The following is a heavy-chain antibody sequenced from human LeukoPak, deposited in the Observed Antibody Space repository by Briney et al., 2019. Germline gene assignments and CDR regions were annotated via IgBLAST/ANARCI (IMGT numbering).Heavy chain of an antibody. J-gene: IGHJ5*02. CDR1: GFTVSSNY. CDR3: ARERGPYCSDGSCYGGYNWFDP. Sequence: GGSLRLSCAASGFTVSSNYMSLVRQAPGKGLEWVSVIYSGGSTYYADSVKGRFTISRDNSKNTLYLQMNSLRAEDTAVYYCARERGPYCSDGSCYGGYNWFDPWGQGTLVTVSS. D-gene: IGHD2-15*01. CDR2: IYSGGST. V-gene: IGHV3-53*01.